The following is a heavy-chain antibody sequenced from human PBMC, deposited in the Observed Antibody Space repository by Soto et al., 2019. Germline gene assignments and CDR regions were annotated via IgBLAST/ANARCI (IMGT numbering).Heavy chain of an antibody. J-gene: IGHJ6*02. V-gene: IGHV3-23*01. D-gene: IGHD3-16*02. CDR2: ISGSGGST. Sequence: EVQLLESGGGLVQPGGSLRLSCAASGFTFSSYAMSWVRQAPGKGLEWVSAISGSGGSTYYADSVKGRFTISRDNSKNTLYLQMNSLRAEDTAVYYCAYDYVWGRYPYYGMDVWGQGTTVTVSS. CDR1: GFTFSSYA. CDR3: AYDYVWGRYPYYGMDV.